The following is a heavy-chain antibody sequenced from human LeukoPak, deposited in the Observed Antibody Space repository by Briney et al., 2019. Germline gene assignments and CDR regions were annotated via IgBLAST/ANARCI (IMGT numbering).Heavy chain of an antibody. CDR1: GFTFGSFA. D-gene: IGHD2-2*01. Sequence: GGSLRLSCEASGFTFGSFAMSWVRQAPGKGLVWLSGISASGHYIYNADSVKGRFTISRDNSKNTLYIEMNSLRAEDTAVYYCARDGSWGDYQFYFYMDVWGKGTTVTVSS. V-gene: IGHV3-23*01. CDR3: ARDGSWGDYQFYFYMDV. CDR2: ISASGHYI. J-gene: IGHJ6*03.